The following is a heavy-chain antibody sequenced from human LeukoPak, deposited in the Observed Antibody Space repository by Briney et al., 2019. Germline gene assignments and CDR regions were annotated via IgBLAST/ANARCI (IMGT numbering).Heavy chain of an antibody. D-gene: IGHD2-8*02. Sequence: QPGRSLRLSCTAYGFTFGDYAMSWVRQAPGKGLEWVGFIRSKASGGTTEYAASVKGRFNISRDDSNTIAYLQMNSLKSEDTAVYYCTKYCSGVACYTDYWGQGTLVTVSS. V-gene: IGHV3-49*04. CDR2: IRSKASGGTT. CDR1: GFTFGDYA. CDR3: TKYCSGVACYTDY. J-gene: IGHJ4*02.